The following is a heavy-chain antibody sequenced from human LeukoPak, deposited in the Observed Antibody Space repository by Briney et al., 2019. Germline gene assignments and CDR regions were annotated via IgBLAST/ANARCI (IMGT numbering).Heavy chain of an antibody. Sequence: GGSLRLSCAASGFTFSSYWMSWVRQAPGKGLEWVANIKQDGSEKYYVDSVKGRFTISRDNAKSTLYLQMSSLRVEDTAVYYCAYQLLPNWGQGIPVTVSS. CDR3: AYQLLPN. D-gene: IGHD2-15*01. J-gene: IGHJ4*02. V-gene: IGHV3-7*01. CDR2: IKQDGSEK. CDR1: GFTFSSYW.